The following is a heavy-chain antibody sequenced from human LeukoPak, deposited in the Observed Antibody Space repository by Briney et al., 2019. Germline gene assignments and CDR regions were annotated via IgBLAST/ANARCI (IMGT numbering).Heavy chain of an antibody. J-gene: IGHJ5*02. CDR2: IYYSGST. CDR3: ARDHYYDSSGYRVTRWFDP. CDR1: GGSISSYY. V-gene: IGHV4-59*01. Sequence: SETLSLTCTVSGGSISSYYWSWIRQPPGKGLEWIGYIYYSGSTNYNPSLKSRVTISVDTSKNQFSLKLSSVTAADTAVYYCARDHYYDSSGYRVTRWFDPWGQGTLVTVSS. D-gene: IGHD3-22*01.